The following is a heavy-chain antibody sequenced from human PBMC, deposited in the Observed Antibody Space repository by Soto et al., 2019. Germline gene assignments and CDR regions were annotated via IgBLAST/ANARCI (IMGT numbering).Heavy chain of an antibody. V-gene: IGHV3-43*01. J-gene: IGHJ4*02. Sequence: EVQLVESGGVVVQPGGSLRLSCAASGFTFGDYTMHWVRQAPGKGLEWVSLISWDAESTYSADSVKGRFTISRDNSKNSLSLQISSPITEDNALYYCAKGKRGYSSERALPDWGQRTLVTVSS. D-gene: IGHD5-18*01. CDR1: GFTFGDYT. CDR2: ISWDAEST. CDR3: AKGKRGYSSERALPD.